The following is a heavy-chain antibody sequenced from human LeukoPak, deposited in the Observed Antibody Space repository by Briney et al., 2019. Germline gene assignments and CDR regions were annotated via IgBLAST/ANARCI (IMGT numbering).Heavy chain of an antibody. J-gene: IGHJ3*02. CDR1: GFTLSSYS. V-gene: IGHV3-48*02. D-gene: IGHD2-21*02. CDR2: ISSSSGTI. Sequence: GGSLRLSCAASGFTLSSYSMNWVRQAPGKGLEWVSYISSSSGTIYYADSVKGRFTISRDNAKNSLYLQMNSLRDEDTAVYYCARARGVVTAILCAFDIWGQGTMVTVSS. CDR3: ARARGVVTAILCAFDI.